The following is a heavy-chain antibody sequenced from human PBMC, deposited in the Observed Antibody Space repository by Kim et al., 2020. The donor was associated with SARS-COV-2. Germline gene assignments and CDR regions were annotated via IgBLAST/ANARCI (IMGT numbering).Heavy chain of an antibody. Sequence: GGSLRLSCAGTGFTFSNYPMTWVRQAPGKGLEWVAIVSGNGLSTYYADSVKGRFTISRDNSKNTLYLQINSLRAEDTAIYYCAKDPHPRACTAHSCYTWGQGTLVLVSS. CDR2: VSGNGLST. D-gene: IGHD2-2*02. CDR1: GFTFSNYP. J-gene: IGHJ4*02. V-gene: IGHV3-23*01. CDR3: AKDPHPRACTAHSCYT.